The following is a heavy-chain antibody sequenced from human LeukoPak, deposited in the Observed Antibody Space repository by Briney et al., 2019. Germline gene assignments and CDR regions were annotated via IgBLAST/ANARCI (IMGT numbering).Heavy chain of an antibody. J-gene: IGHJ4*02. V-gene: IGHV3-30*02. CDR3: AKDEAGEIDY. CDR2: IRYDGSNK. CDR1: GFTLSRYG. D-gene: IGHD7-27*01. Sequence: GGSLRLSCAASGFTLSRYGMHWVRQAPGKGLEWVAFIRYDGSNKYYADSVKGRFTISRDNSKNTLYLQMNSLRAEDTAVYYCAKDEAGEIDYWGQGTLVTVSS.